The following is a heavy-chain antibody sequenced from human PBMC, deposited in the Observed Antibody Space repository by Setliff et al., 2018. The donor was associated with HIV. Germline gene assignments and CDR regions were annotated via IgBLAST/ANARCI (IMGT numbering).Heavy chain of an antibody. CDR2: VFYSGST. Sequence: PSETLSLTCAVSGVTFSSNNYYWGWIRQPPGKGLEWIGTVFYSGSTYYNSSLKSRVTISVDTSKNQFSLKLSSVTATDTAVYYCARHAIVDTAGRGFDYWGQGTLVTVSS. V-gene: IGHV4-39*01. CDR1: GVTFSSNNYY. CDR3: ARHAIVDTAGRGFDY. J-gene: IGHJ4*02. D-gene: IGHD5-18*01.